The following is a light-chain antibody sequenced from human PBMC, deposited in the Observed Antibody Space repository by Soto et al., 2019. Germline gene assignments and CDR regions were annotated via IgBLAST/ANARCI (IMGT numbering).Light chain of an antibody. J-gene: IGLJ2*01. CDR1: SANIGAGYD. Sequence: QSVLTQPPSVSGAPGQRVTISCTGSSANIGAGYDVHWYQQLPGTAPKLLIYGNTNRPSGVSDRFSGSNSGTSASLAITGLQAEDEADYYCQSYDSSLSGSVGFGGGTKLTVL. CDR2: GNT. CDR3: QSYDSSLSGSVG. V-gene: IGLV1-40*01.